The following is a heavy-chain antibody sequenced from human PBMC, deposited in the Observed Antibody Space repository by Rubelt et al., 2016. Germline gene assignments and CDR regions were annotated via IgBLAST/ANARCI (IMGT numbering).Heavy chain of an antibody. D-gene: IGHD2-2*01. J-gene: IGHJ5*02. Sequence: VQLVESGGGVVQPGRSLRLSCAASGFTFSSYSMHWVRQAPGKGLERVAVMSYDGTSKFYADSGKGRFTISRDNFRNILYLQRNSLGVEDTAVYYCARGYCSSSGNCSPGGNWFDPWGQGTLVTVSS. CDR2: MSYDGTSK. CDR3: ARGYCSSSGNCSPGGNWFDP. V-gene: IGHV3-30*04. CDR1: GFTFSSYS.